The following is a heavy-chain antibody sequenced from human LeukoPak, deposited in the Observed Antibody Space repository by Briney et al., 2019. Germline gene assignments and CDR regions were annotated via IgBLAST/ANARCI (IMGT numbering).Heavy chain of an antibody. V-gene: IGHV4-61*02. Sequence: SETLSLTCTVSGGSISSGSYYWSWIRQPAGKGLEWIGRIYTSGSTNYNPSLKSRVTISVDTSKNQFSLKLSSVTAADTAVYYCARTNMPADAFDIWGQGTMVTVSS. CDR1: GGSISSGSYY. J-gene: IGHJ3*02. CDR3: ARTNMPADAFDI. CDR2: IYTSGST. D-gene: IGHD2-2*01.